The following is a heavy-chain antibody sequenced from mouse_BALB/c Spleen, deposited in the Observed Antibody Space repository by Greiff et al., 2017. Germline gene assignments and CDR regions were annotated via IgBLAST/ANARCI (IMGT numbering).Heavy chain of an antibody. V-gene: IGHV1-26*01. CDR1: GYTFTDYY. J-gene: IGHJ3*01. CDR3: ARGANYRPWFAY. Sequence: VQLQQSGPELVKPGASVKISCKASGYTFTDYYMNWVKQSHGKSLEWIGLVNPNNGGTSYNQKFKGKATLTVDKSSSTAYMELRSLTSEDSAVYYCARGANYRPWFAYWGQGTLVTVSA. CDR2: VNPNNGGT. D-gene: IGHD2-14*01.